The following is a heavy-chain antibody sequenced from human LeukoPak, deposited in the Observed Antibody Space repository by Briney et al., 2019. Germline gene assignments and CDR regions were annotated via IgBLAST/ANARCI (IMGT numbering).Heavy chain of an antibody. D-gene: IGHD3-10*01. V-gene: IGHV4-59*01. Sequence: GTLSLSCTVSGGAISSYYWSWIRQPPGKGLEWIGYIYYSGSTKYNPSLKSRVTISVDTSKNQFSLKLSSVTAADTAVYYCARALARGFDYWGQGTLVTVSS. J-gene: IGHJ4*02. CDR1: GGAISSYY. CDR2: IYYSGST. CDR3: ARALARGFDY.